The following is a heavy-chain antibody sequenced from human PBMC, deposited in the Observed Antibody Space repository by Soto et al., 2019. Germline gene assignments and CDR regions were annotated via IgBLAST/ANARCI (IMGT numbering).Heavy chain of an antibody. CDR1: GGSFSGYY. Sequence: QVQLQQWGAGLLKPSETLSLTCAVYGGSFSGYYWSWIRQPPGKGLEWIGEINHSGSTNYNPSLKSRVTISVDTSKNQFSLKLSSVTAADTAVYYCARCYNWRPYYFDYWGQGTLVTVSS. D-gene: IGHD1-20*01. J-gene: IGHJ4*02. CDR3: ARCYNWRPYYFDY. V-gene: IGHV4-34*01. CDR2: INHSGST.